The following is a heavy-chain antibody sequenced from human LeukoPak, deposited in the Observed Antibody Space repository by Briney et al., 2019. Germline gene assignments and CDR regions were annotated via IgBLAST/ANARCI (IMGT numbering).Heavy chain of an antibody. V-gene: IGHV1-2*02. CDR1: EDSFTGYY. CDR3: AIGGAGSAYYGWDFFRFDY. J-gene: IGHJ4*02. D-gene: IGHD4-17*01. Sequence: ASVKVSCKASEDSFTGYYIHWVRQAPGQGPEWMGWINPHNGGAKYADRLQGRVTMTRDTSIGTAYMELSRLRSDDTAVYYCAIGGAGSAYYGWDFFRFDYWGQGTLVTVSS. CDR2: INPHNGGA.